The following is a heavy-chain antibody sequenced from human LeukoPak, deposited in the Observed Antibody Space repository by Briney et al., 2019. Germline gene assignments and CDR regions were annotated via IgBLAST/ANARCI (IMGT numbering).Heavy chain of an antibody. J-gene: IGHJ4*02. V-gene: IGHV3-7*05. CDR2: IKQDGSEK. Sequence: GGSLRLSCAASGFTFSSYWMSWVRQAPGKGLEWVANIKQDGSEKYYVDSVKGRFTISRDNAKNSLYLEMNSLRAEDAAVYYCVRERTNYYDSSGYYWGQGTLVTVSS. CDR3: VRERTNYYDSSGYY. D-gene: IGHD3-22*01. CDR1: GFTFSSYW.